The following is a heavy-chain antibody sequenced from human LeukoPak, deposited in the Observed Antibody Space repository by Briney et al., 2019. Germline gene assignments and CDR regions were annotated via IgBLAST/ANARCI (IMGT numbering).Heavy chain of an antibody. CDR3: ARERWHCRGNDCYSVYYYGLDV. Sequence: GASVKVSCKESGYTFTNYAFHWVRQAPGQRLEWLGWINAGNEDTKYSQKFQARVTITRDTSASTVYMELSSLTSDDTAVYYCARERWHCRGNDCYSVYYYGLDVWGQGTTVTVSS. CDR2: INAGNEDT. J-gene: IGHJ6*02. V-gene: IGHV1-3*01. CDR1: GYTFTNYA. D-gene: IGHD2-15*01.